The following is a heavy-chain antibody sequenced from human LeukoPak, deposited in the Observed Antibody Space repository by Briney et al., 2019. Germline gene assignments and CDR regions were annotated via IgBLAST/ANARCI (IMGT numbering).Heavy chain of an antibody. V-gene: IGHV4-59*01. Sequence: PSETLSLTCTVSGGSISRYYWSWVRQPPGEGREWIGYIYYSGTTNYNPSLKSRVTISVDTSKNQFSLKLSSVTAADTAVYYCAREGGSYSYAFDIWGQGTMVTVSS. D-gene: IGHD1-26*01. CDR1: GGSISRYY. CDR2: IYYSGTT. J-gene: IGHJ3*02. CDR3: AREGGSYSYAFDI.